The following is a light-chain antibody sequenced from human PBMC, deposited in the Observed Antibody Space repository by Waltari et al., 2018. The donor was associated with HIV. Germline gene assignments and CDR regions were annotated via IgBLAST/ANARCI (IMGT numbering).Light chain of an antibody. V-gene: IGLV2-14*01. CDR2: EVT. J-gene: IGLJ2*01. Sequence: QSALTQPASVSGSPGQSITISCTGTSSDVGGYNYVSWYQQHPGKAPKVMIYEVTNRPSGVSNRFSGSKSGNTASLTVSGLQAEDEADYYCSSYGGNSNVIFGGGTKLTVL. CDR1: SSDVGGYNY. CDR3: SSYGGNSNVI.